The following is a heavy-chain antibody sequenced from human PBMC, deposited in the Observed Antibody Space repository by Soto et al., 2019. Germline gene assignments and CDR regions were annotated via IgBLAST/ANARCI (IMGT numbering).Heavy chain of an antibody. CDR2: IYHSGST. CDR1: GYSISSGYY. J-gene: IGHJ5*02. D-gene: IGHD6-19*01. V-gene: IGHV4-38-2*02. Sequence: HPSETLSLTCAVSGYSISSGYYWGCIRQPPGTGLEWIGSIYHSGSTYYNPSLKSRVTISVDTSKNQFSLQLNSVTPEDTAVYYCARDRGPIAVAGANWFDPWGQGTLVTVSS. CDR3: ARDRGPIAVAGANWFDP.